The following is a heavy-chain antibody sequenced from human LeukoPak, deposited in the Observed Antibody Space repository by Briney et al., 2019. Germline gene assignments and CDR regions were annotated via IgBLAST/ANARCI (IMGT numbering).Heavy chain of an antibody. CDR3: ARLQGKYWFDP. V-gene: IGHV4-59*08. Sequence: PSETLSLTCTVSGASISTYYWSWIRQSPGKGLEWIGYIYHSGVINRNPSLKSRVTLSLDTSKNQFSLRLTSVTASDTAVYYCARLQGKYWFDPWGQGTLVTVSS. D-gene: IGHD3-10*01. J-gene: IGHJ5*02. CDR2: IYHSGVI. CDR1: GASISTYY.